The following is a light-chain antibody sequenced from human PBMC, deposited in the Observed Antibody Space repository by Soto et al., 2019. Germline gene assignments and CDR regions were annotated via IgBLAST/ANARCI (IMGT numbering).Light chain of an antibody. CDR1: TSNIGDYD. CDR2: GNN. Sequence: QPVLTQPPSVSGAPGQRVTISCAGSTSNIGDYDVHWYQQLPGTAPKLLIYGNNNRPSGVPDRFSGSKSGTSASLAITGLQAEDEADYYCQAYDRSQSGSVFGGGTKLTV. CDR3: QAYDRSQSGSV. J-gene: IGLJ3*02. V-gene: IGLV1-40*01.